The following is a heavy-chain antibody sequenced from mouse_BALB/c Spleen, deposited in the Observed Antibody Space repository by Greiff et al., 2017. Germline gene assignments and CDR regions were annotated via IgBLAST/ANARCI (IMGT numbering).Heavy chain of an antibody. Sequence: EVQLQQSGPELVKPGASMKISCKASGYSFTGYTMNWVKQSHGKNLEWIGLINPYNGGTSYNQKFKGKATLTVDKSSSTAYMELLSLTSEDSAVYYCARNPHDGYYEGDYAMDYWGQGTSVTVSS. CDR3: ARNPHDGYYEGDYAMDY. CDR1: GYSFTGYT. V-gene: IGHV1-18*01. J-gene: IGHJ4*01. D-gene: IGHD2-3*01. CDR2: INPYNGGT.